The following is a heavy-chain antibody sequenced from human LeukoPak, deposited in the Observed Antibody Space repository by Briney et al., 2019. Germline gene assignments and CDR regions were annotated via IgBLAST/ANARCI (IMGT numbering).Heavy chain of an antibody. D-gene: IGHD3-3*01. V-gene: IGHV3-21*06. CDR3: ARVKSALVVSLEGSWAGSLGFDH. CDR2: ISGSSSYI. Sequence: GGSLRLSCAASKFTFSNYTLTWVRQSQGKGLDWVSSISGSSSYIHYSDSVKGRFTISRDNAKNSLYLQMDSLTADDTAVYYCARVKSALVVSLEGSWAGSLGFDHWGQGTLVTVSS. J-gene: IGHJ4*02. CDR1: KFTFSNYT.